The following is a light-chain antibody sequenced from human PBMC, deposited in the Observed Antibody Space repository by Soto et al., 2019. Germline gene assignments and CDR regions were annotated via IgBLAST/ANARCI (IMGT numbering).Light chain of an antibody. J-gene: IGKJ1*01. CDR1: QSVRSN. CDR3: QQYDNWPRT. CDR2: DAS. Sequence: EKVMTQSPATLSVSPGERATLSCGASQSVRSNVAWYQQQPGQPPRLLIYDASTRATGIPSRFSGSGSGTEFTLTISSLKSEDFAVYYCQQYDNWPRTFGQGTKVDIK. V-gene: IGKV3-15*01.